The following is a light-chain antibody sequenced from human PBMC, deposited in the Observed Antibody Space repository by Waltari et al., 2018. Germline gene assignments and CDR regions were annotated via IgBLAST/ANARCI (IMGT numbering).Light chain of an antibody. CDR2: STS. J-gene: IGLJ2*01. Sequence: QTVVTQEPSLTVSPGGTVTLTCASSTGAVTSIYYPNWLQQKPGQAPRSLIYSTSKKHSWTPARFSGSLLGATAARTLAGVQPEDEAEYYCLLYYGGDVVFGGGTKLTVL. V-gene: IGLV7-43*01. CDR1: TGAVTSIYY. CDR3: LLYYGGDVV.